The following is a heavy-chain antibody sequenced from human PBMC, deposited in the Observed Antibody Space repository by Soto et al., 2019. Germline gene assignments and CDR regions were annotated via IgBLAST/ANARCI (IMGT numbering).Heavy chain of an antibody. CDR1: GFSLSNARMG. V-gene: IGHV2-26*01. Sequence: QVTLKESGPVLVKPTETLTLTCTVSGFSLSNARMGVSWIRQPPGKALEWLAHIFSNDEKSSSTSLKSRLTSSKDTSKSKVVLTMTNMDPVDTATYYCARTYSSGWYGGTWWFDPWGQGTLVTVSS. CDR2: IFSNDEK. D-gene: IGHD6-19*01. CDR3: ARTYSSGWYGGTWWFDP. J-gene: IGHJ5*02.